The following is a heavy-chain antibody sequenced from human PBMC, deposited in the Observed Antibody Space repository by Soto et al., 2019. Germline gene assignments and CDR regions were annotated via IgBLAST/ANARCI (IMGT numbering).Heavy chain of an antibody. J-gene: IGHJ4*02. CDR2: IYYSGST. D-gene: IGHD3-10*01. V-gene: IGHV4-39*01. CDR1: GGSISSSSYY. CDR3: ARDKEWFGEMGFDY. Sequence: SETLSLTCTVSGGSISSSSYYWGWIRQPPGKGLEWIGSIYYSGSTYYNPSLKSRVTISVDTSKNQFSLKLSSVTAADTAVYYCARDKEWFGEMGFDYWGQGTLVTVSS.